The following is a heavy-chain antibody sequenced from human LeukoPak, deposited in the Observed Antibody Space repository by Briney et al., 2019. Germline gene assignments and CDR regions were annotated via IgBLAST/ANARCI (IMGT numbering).Heavy chain of an antibody. CDR3: ARPNTAMVITDAFDI. CDR2: INPNSGGT. CDR1: GYTFTGYY. D-gene: IGHD5-18*01. V-gene: IGHV1-2*02. Sequence: GASVKVSCKASGYTFTGYYMHWVRQAPGQGLEWMGWINPNSGGTNYAQKFQGRVTMTRDTSISTAYMELSRLRSDDTAVYYCARPNTAMVITDAFDIWGQGTMVTVSS. J-gene: IGHJ3*02.